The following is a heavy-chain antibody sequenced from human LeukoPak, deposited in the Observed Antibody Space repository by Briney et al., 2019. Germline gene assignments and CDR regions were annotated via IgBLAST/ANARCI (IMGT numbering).Heavy chain of an antibody. CDR2: ISGSGGST. J-gene: IGHJ4*02. V-gene: IGHV3-23*01. CDR1: GFTFSSYA. CDR3: ATGRCSSTSCPLDY. D-gene: IGHD2-2*01. Sequence: PRGSLRLSCAASGFTFSSYAMSWVRQAPGKGLEWVSAISGSGGSTYYADSVKGRFTISRDNSKNTLYLQMNSLRAEDTAVYYCATGRCSSTSCPLDYWGQGTLVTVSS.